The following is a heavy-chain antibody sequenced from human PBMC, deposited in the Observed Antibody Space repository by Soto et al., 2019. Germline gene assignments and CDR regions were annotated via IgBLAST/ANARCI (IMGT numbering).Heavy chain of an antibody. J-gene: IGHJ5*02. V-gene: IGHV4-39*02. D-gene: IGHD3-10*01. CDR3: AREGPLLNDGSGSANGIDP. Sequence: SEALSDTCTLSGGSISRTNYDCPWISHPPGKGLEWIERIYYLGITYYNPAGRSGVTISVATSTSQFSLKLRSLTAADTAVYYCAREGPLLNDGSGSANGIDPWGKGTLVT. CDR1: GGSISRTNYD. CDR2: IYYLGIT.